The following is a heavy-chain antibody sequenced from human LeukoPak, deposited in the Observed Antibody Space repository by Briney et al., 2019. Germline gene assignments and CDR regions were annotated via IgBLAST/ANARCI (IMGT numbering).Heavy chain of an antibody. D-gene: IGHD3-10*01. CDR1: GFTFSSYS. V-gene: IGHV3-21*01. J-gene: IGHJ4*02. CDR2: ISSSSSYR. Sequence: GGSLRLSCAASGFTFSSYSMNWVRQAPGKGLEWVSSISSSSSYRYYADSVKGRFTISRDNAKNSLYLQMNSLRAEDTAVYYCARDTYGSGSYSGHWGQGTLVTVSS. CDR3: ARDTYGSGSYSGH.